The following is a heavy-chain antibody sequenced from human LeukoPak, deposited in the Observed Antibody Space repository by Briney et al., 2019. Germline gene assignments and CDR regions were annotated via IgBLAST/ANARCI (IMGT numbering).Heavy chain of an antibody. J-gene: IGHJ3*02. CDR2: FDPEDGET. CDR1: GYTLTELS. V-gene: IGHV1-24*01. Sequence: ASVKVSCNVSGYTLTELSMHWVRQAPGKGLEWMGGFDPEDGETIYAQKFQGRVTMTEDTSTDTAYMELSSLRSEDTAVYYCATDTSRDGYFAFDIWGQGTMVTVSS. D-gene: IGHD5-24*01. CDR3: ATDTSRDGYFAFDI.